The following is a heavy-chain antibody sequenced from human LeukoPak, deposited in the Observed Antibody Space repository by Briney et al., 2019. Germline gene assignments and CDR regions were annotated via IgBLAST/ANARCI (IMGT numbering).Heavy chain of an antibody. J-gene: IGHJ6*02. CDR3: AKGVGYGGMDV. CDR2: ISGSSSTM. CDR1: GLTLGFNNYY. Sequence: GGSLRLSCVGSGLTLGFNNYYMNWVRQAPGRGPKWISYISGSSSTMKYADSVKGRFTISRDNSKNTVYVQMNSLRAEDTAVYYFAKGVGYGGMDVWGQGTTVTVSS. D-gene: IGHD2-8*01. V-gene: IGHV3-48*04.